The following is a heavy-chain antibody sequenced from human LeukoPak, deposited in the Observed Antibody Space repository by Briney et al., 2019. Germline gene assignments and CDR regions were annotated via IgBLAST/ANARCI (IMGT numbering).Heavy chain of an antibody. Sequence: PGGSLRLSCVASGFTFSDFGLHWVRPASGKGLEWVGRVRSKANSYATTYAASVNGRFTISRDDSNNKAYLQMNSLKTEDAAVYFCTITYYYDGSAYSNFDYWGQGTLVTVSS. D-gene: IGHD3-22*01. J-gene: IGHJ4*02. CDR1: GFTFSDFG. CDR2: VRSKANSYAT. V-gene: IGHV3-73*01. CDR3: TITYYYDGSAYSNFDY.